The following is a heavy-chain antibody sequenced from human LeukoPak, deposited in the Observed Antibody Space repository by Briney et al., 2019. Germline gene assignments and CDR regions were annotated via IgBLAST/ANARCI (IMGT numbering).Heavy chain of an antibody. CDR1: GGSIRSNNYY. CDR3: YYYDTSTYWYFDL. J-gene: IGHJ2*01. Sequence: SETLSLTCTVFGGSIRSNNYYWGWVRQPPGKGLEWIGTIYYSGSTSYNPSLKSRATISVDMSKNQFSLKLSSVTAADTAVYYPYYYDTSTYWYFDLWGRGTLVTVSS. V-gene: IGHV4-39*01. CDR2: IYYSGST. D-gene: IGHD3-22*01.